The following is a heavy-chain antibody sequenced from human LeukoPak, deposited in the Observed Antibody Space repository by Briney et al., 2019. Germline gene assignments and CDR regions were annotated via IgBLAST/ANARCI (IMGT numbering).Heavy chain of an antibody. J-gene: IGHJ4*02. Sequence: GGSLRLSCAASGFTFSSYSMNWVRQAPGKGLEWVSYIRSSSSTIYYADSVKGRFTISTDNANNSLYLQMNSLRAEDTAVYYCARAHNWKYGSFDFWGQGTLVTVSS. V-gene: IGHV3-48*01. CDR1: GFTFSSYS. D-gene: IGHD1-7*01. CDR2: IRSSSSTI. CDR3: ARAHNWKYGSFDF.